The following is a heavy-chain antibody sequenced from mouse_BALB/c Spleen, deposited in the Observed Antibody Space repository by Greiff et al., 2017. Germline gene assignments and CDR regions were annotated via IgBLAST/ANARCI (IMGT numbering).Heavy chain of an antibody. CDR2: ISSGGSYT. D-gene: IGHD2-1*01. CDR1: GFTFSSYG. CDR3: ARHDNYGNYGFAY. J-gene: IGHJ3*01. V-gene: IGHV5-6*01. Sequence: EVKVVESGGDLVKPGGSLKLSCAASGFTFSSYGMSWVRQTPDKRLEWVATISSGGSYTYYPDSVKGRFTISRDNAKNTLYLQMSSLKSEDTAMYYCARHDNYGNYGFAYWGQGTLVTVSA.